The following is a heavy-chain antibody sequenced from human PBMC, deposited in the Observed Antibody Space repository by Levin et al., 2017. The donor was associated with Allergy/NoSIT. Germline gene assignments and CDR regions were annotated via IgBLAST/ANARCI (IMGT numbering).Heavy chain of an antibody. CDR3: ARDGNSSSWSKYYYYDYGMDV. CDR1: GGSISSYY. D-gene: IGHD6-13*01. J-gene: IGHJ6*02. CDR2: IYYSGST. Sequence: SETLSLTCTVSGGSISSYYWSWIRQPPGKGLEWIGYIYYSGSTNYNPSLKSRVTISVDTSKNQFSLKLSSVTAADTAVYYCARDGNSSSWSKYYYYDYGMDVWGQGTTVTVSS. V-gene: IGHV4-59*01.